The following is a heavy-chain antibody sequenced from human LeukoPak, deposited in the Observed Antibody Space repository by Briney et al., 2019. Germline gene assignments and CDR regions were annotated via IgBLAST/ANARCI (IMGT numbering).Heavy chain of an antibody. J-gene: IGHJ3*02. D-gene: IGHD2-21*02. Sequence: ASVKVSCKASGYSFTSHYMHWVRQAPGQGLEWMGWINPKSGATKYAQKFQGRVTLTSDTSISTAYMELNSPRSDDTAVYYCARGLGFIVVVTSSPDAFDIWGQGTMVTVSS. V-gene: IGHV1-2*02. CDR1: GYSFTSHY. CDR3: ARGLGFIVVVTSSPDAFDI. CDR2: INPKSGAT.